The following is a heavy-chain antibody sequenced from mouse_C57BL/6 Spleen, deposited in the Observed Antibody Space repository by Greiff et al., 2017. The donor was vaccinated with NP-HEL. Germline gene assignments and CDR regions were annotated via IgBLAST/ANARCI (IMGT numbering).Heavy chain of an antibody. D-gene: IGHD2-5*01. CDR1: GFTFSSYG. CDR2: ISSGGSYT. J-gene: IGHJ2*01. V-gene: IGHV5-6*01. CDR3: AIQGSNSPFAY. Sequence: EVQLVESGGDLVKPGGSLKLSCAASGFTFSSYGMSWVSQTPDKRLEWVATISSGGSYTYYQDSVKGRVTISRDKAKNTPDLQISSLKSEATSMYYCAIQGSNSPFAYWGHSTTLTVSS.